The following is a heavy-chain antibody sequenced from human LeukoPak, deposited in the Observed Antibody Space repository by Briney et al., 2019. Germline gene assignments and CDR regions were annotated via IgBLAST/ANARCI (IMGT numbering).Heavy chain of an antibody. D-gene: IGHD3-22*01. J-gene: IGHJ4*02. CDR2: FHTSGST. CDR1: GCSISSYY. CDR3: ARDTYYYDSSGYSNFDY. V-gene: IGHV4-4*07. Sequence: SETLSLTCTVSGCSISSYYWSWIRQPAGKRLEWIGRFHTSGSTNYNPSLKSRVTMSVDTSKNQFSLKLSSVTAADTAVYYCARDTYYYDSSGYSNFDYWGQGTLVTVSS.